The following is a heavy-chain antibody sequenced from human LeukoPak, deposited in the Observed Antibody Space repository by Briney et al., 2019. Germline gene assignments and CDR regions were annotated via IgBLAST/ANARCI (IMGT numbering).Heavy chain of an antibody. CDR2: INPSGGST. Sequence: ASVKVSCKASGYTFTSYGISWVRQAPGQGLEWMGIINPSGGSTSYAQKFRGRVTMTRDTSTSTVYMELSSLRSEDTAVYYCARGYSSSWPFDYWGQGTLVTVSS. CDR3: ARGYSSSWPFDY. J-gene: IGHJ4*02. V-gene: IGHV1-46*01. D-gene: IGHD6-13*01. CDR1: GYTFTSYG.